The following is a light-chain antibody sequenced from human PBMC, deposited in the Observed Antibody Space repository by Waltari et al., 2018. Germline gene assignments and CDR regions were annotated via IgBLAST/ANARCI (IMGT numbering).Light chain of an antibody. J-gene: IGKJ3*01. V-gene: IGKV1-33*01. Sequence: DIQLTQSPFSLSASVGDRVTITGQAGQAITNYLNWYQQKPGKAPKLLIHDASNLETGVPSRFSGSQSGTEFTLTISSLLPEDVATYYCQRYDNLPIFAFGPGTKVEIK. CDR3: QRYDNLPIFA. CDR2: DAS. CDR1: QAITNY.